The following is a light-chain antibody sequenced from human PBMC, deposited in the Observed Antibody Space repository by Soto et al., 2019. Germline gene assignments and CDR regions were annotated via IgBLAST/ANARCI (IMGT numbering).Light chain of an antibody. CDR3: IQYNTFPLT. Sequence: IVLTQSPDSLAVSLGERATISFKSSQSVLDRSNNKNYLAWYQQKPGQPPKMLIYLASTRVSGVPDRFSGSWSGTDFPLTISGLQSEDEAVYYCIQYNTFPLTFGQGTTVEIK. CDR2: LAS. CDR1: QSVLDRSNNKNY. V-gene: IGKV4-1*01. J-gene: IGKJ1*01.